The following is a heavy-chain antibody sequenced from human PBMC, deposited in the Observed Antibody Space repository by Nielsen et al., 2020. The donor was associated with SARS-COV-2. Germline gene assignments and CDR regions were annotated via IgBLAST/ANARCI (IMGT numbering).Heavy chain of an antibody. D-gene: IGHD6-6*01. J-gene: IGHJ3*02. V-gene: IGHV3-73*01. Sequence: GGSLRLSCAASGFTFSGSAMHWVRQASGKGLEWVGRIRSKANSYATAYAASVKGRFTISRDDSKNTAYLQMNSLKTEDTAVYYCWCSSSSPSLGDAFDIWGQGTMVTVSS. CDR2: IRSKANSYAT. CDR1: GFTFSGSA. CDR3: WCSSSSPSLGDAFDI.